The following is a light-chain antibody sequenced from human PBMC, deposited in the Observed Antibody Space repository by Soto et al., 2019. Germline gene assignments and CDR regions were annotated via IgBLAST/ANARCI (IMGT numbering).Light chain of an antibody. CDR2: DAS. CDR3: QQRSYWLT. CDR1: QSVSGY. Sequence: EIVLTQSPATLSLSPGERATLSCRASQSVSGYLAWFQQKPGQAPRLLIYDASKRATGIPARLSGSGFGTDYTLTISSLEPEDSAVYYCQQRSYWLTFGGGTKVDIK. J-gene: IGKJ4*01. V-gene: IGKV3-11*01.